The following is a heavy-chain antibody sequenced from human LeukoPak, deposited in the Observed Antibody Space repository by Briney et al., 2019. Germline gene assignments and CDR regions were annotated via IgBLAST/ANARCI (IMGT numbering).Heavy chain of an antibody. V-gene: IGHV3-20*04. D-gene: IGHD3-10*01. CDR1: GFTFDDYG. CDR3: AGDRGGRSLTLDY. J-gene: IGHJ4*02. CDR2: INWNGGST. Sequence: GGSLRLSCAASGFTFDDYGMSWVRQAPGKGLEGVSGINWNGGSTGYADSVKGRFIISRDNAMNSLYLQINSLRAEETDLYYCAGDRGGRSLTLDYWGQGTLVTVSS.